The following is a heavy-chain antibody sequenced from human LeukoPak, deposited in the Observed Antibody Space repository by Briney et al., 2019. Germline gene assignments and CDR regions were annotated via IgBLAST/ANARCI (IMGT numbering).Heavy chain of an antibody. D-gene: IGHD6-13*01. CDR2: TYYRSKWFT. Sequence: SQTLSLSCAISGVSASSNSAAWDWLRQSPAKGLESLRTTYYRSKWFTDYAVSVKSRITINPDTSKNQFSLQLNSVTPEDTAVYYCARVAVAAVGPWGQGTLVTVSS. CDR3: ARVAVAAVGP. V-gene: IGHV6-1*01. J-gene: IGHJ4*02. CDR1: GVSASSNSAA.